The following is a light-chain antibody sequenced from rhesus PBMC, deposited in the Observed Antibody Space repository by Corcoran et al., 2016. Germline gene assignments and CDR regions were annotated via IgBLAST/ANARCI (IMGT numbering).Light chain of an antibody. CDR1: QGITNE. Sequence: DIQMTQSPSSLSASVGDRVTITCRASQGITNELAWYQQKPGEIPKLLIYEASRLQSGIPSRFSGSGSGTDFTLTISSLQPEDFATYYCQHYYSTPYSFGQGTKVEIK. J-gene: IGKJ2*01. CDR2: EAS. V-gene: IGKV1-21*01. CDR3: QHYYSTPYS.